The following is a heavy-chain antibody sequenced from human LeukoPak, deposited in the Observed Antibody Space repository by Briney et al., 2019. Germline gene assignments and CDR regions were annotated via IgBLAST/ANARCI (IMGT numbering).Heavy chain of an antibody. J-gene: IGHJ4*02. V-gene: IGHV3-53*01. CDR3: ARDRCSGGSCYIDY. Sequence: GGSLRLSCAASGFTFSGNYMSWVRQAPGKGLEWVSIIYSGGSTYYADSVKGRFTISRDNAKNSLYLQMNSLRAEDTAVYYCARDRCSGGSCYIDYWGQGTLVTVSS. D-gene: IGHD2-15*01. CDR1: GFTFSGNY. CDR2: IYSGGST.